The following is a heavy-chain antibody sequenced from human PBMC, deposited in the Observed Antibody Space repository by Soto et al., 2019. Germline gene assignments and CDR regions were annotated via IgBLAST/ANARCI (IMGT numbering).Heavy chain of an antibody. D-gene: IGHD2-15*01. V-gene: IGHV1-46*01. Sequence: ASVKVSCKASGYTFTSYYMHWVRQAPGQGLEWMGIINPSGGSTSYAQKFQGRVTMTRDTSTSTVYMELSSLRSEDTAVYYCARVPYCSGGSCYSTRRVYFDYWGQGTLVTVSS. CDR3: ARVPYCSGGSCYSTRRVYFDY. CDR1: GYTFTSYY. CDR2: INPSGGST. J-gene: IGHJ4*02.